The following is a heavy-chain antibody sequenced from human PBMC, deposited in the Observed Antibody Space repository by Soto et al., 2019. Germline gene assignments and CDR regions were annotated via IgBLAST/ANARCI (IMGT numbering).Heavy chain of an antibody. CDR2: INHSGST. CDR1: GGSFSGYY. CDR3: ASVVDTAMGFFDY. V-gene: IGHV4-34*01. J-gene: IGHJ4*02. D-gene: IGHD5-18*01. Sequence: SETLSLTCAVYGGSFSGYYWSWIRQPPGKGLEWIGEINHSGSTNHNPSLKSRVTISVDTSKNQFSLKLSSVTAADTAVYYCASVVDTAMGFFDYWGQGTLVTVSS.